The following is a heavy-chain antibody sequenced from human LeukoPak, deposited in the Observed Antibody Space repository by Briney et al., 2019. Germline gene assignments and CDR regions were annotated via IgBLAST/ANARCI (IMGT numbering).Heavy chain of an antibody. D-gene: IGHD1-26*01. CDR1: GGSISSSSYY. CDR2: IYYSGST. V-gene: IGHV4-39*01. Sequence: SETLSLTCTVSGGSISSSSYYLGWIRHPPGEGVEWIGSIYYSGSTYYTPSLKSRVTISVATSKNQFPLKLSSVTAAATAVYYCARYASGSYFDYWGQGTLVTVSS. J-gene: IGHJ4*02. CDR3: ARYASGSYFDY.